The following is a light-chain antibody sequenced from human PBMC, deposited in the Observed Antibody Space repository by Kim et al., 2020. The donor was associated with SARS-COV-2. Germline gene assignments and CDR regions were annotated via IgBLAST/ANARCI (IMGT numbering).Light chain of an antibody. J-gene: IGLJ3*02. V-gene: IGLV1-47*01. CDR2: RNK. Sequence: QRVTISGSGRRSNIGSNYVYWYQQLPGTAPKLLIYRNKRRPSGVPDRFSGSKSGTSASLTISGLRSEDEADYYCAAWDDSLSGPGVFGGGTKLTVL. CDR1: RSNIGSNY. CDR3: AAWDDSLSGPGV.